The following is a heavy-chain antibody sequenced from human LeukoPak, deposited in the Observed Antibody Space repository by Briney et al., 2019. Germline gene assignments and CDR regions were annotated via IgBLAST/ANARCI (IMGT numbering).Heavy chain of an antibody. Sequence: GGSLRLSCAASGFSFNSYWMSWVRQAPGKRLEWAANIKQDGSEKKYVDSVKGRFTISRDNAKNSLFLQMDSLRAEDTAVYYCARNPVSSPDAFDIWGQGTMVTVSS. CDR1: GFSFNSYW. CDR2: IKQDGSEK. D-gene: IGHD2-2*01. J-gene: IGHJ3*02. V-gene: IGHV3-7*01. CDR3: ARNPVSSPDAFDI.